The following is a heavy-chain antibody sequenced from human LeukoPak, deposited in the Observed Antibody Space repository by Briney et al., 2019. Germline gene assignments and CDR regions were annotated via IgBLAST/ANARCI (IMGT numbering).Heavy chain of an antibody. J-gene: IGHJ4*02. CDR2: IYPAVSDT. Sequence: GESLKISCKGSGYSFTTYWIDWVRQMPGKGPEWMGIIYPAVSDTGYSPSFQGQVTISPDMSISTASLQWSSLQASDTAMYYCARHLHSTVTTDGYFDYWGQGTLVTVSS. V-gene: IGHV5-51*01. CDR1: GYSFTTYW. CDR3: ARHLHSTVTTDGYFDY. D-gene: IGHD4-17*01.